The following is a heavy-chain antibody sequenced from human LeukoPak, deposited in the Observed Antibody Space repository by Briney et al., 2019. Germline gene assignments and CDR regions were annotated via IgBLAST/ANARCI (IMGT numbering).Heavy chain of an antibody. CDR3: ARVDGSGSYYYFDY. J-gene: IGHJ4*02. CDR2: IYYSGST. V-gene: IGHV4-59*12. Sequence: SETLSLTCTVSGGSISSYYWSWIRQPPGKGLEWIGYIYYSGSTNYKPSLKSRVTISVDTSKNQFSLKLSSVTAADTAVYYCARVDGSGSYYYFDYWGQGTLVTVSS. CDR1: GGSISSYY. D-gene: IGHD3-10*01.